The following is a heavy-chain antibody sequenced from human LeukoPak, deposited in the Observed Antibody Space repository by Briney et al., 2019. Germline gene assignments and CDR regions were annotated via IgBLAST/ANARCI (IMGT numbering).Heavy chain of an antibody. J-gene: IGHJ4*02. Sequence: SETLSLTCTVSGGSVSSGSYYWSWIRQPPGKGLEWIGYIYYSGSTNYNPSLKSRVTISVDTSKNQFSLKLSSVTAADTAVYYCARTPNRRYSGTWYFDYWGQGTLVTVSS. CDR1: GGSVSSGSYY. D-gene: IGHD5-12*01. CDR2: IYYSGST. CDR3: ARTPNRRYSGTWYFDY. V-gene: IGHV4-61*01.